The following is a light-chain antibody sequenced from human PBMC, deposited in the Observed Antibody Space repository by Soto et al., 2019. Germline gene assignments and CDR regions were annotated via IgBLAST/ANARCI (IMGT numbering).Light chain of an antibody. CDR1: QSVSSN. J-gene: IGKJ4*01. V-gene: IGKV3-15*01. CDR2: GAS. Sequence: EIVMTQSPATLSVSPGERATLSCRASQSVSSNLAWYQQKPGQAPRLLIYGASTRATGIPARFSGSGSGTEFTLTISILQSEDFEVYYCQQYNNWPPLLTFGGGTKVEIK. CDR3: QQYNNWPPLLT.